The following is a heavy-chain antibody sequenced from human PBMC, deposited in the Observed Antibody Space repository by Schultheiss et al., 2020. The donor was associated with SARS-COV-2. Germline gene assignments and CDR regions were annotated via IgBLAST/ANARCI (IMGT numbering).Heavy chain of an antibody. Sequence: GGSLRLSCVTSGFTFSSHAMSWVRQAPGKGLEWVSAISGRGTDTDYTDSVKGRFTISRDNFKDTLYLQMNSLRAEDTAVYYCARSHPSSGWAHDAFDIWGQGTMVTVSS. CDR2: ISGRGTDT. J-gene: IGHJ3*02. D-gene: IGHD6-19*01. CDR1: GFTFSSHA. CDR3: ARSHPSSGWAHDAFDI. V-gene: IGHV3-23*01.